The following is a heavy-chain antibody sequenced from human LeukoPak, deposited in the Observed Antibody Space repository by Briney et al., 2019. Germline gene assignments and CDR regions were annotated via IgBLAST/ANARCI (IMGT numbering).Heavy chain of an antibody. CDR3: ARDSAVPAAIPEYFQH. Sequence: ASVKVSCKASGYSFTGYYIHWVRQAPGQGLEWMGWINPNSGGANYAQKFQGRVTMTRDTSISTAYMELSRLRSDDTAVYYCARDSAVPAAIPEYFQHWGQGTLVTVSS. J-gene: IGHJ1*01. V-gene: IGHV1-2*02. CDR2: INPNSGGA. D-gene: IGHD2-2*01. CDR1: GYSFTGYY.